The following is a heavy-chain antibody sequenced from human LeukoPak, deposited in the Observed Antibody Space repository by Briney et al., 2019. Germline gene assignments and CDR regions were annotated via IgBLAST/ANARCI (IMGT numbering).Heavy chain of an antibody. CDR2: INHSGST. V-gene: IGHV4-34*01. CDR3: ARGRGYCSGGSCYGGLPDY. CDR1: GGSFSGYY. Sequence: SETLSLTCAVYGGSFSGYYWSWIRQPPRKGLEWIGEINHSGSTNYNPSLKSRVTISVDTSKNQFSLKLSSVTAADTAVYYCARGRGYCSGGSCYGGLPDYWGQGTPVTVSS. J-gene: IGHJ4*02. D-gene: IGHD2-15*01.